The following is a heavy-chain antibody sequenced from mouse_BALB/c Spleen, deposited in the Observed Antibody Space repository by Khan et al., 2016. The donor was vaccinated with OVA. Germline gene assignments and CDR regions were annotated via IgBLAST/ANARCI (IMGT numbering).Heavy chain of an antibody. J-gene: IGHJ3*01. V-gene: IGHV14-3*02. Sequence: VQLQQPGAELVKPGASVNWSCTASGFNIKDTYMHWVKQRPEQGLEWIGRIDHMNGNTKYDPKFQDKVTRKADTYSNTANLKLSSLTSEDIAVYYCVSPNWFVFWCPGSLVTVS. CDR2: IDHMNGNT. CDR1: GFNIKDTY. CDR3: VSPNWFVF.